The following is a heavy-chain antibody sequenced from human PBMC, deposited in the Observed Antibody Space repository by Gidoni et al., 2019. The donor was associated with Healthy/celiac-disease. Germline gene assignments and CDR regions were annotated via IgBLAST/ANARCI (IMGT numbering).Heavy chain of an antibody. Sequence: VQLLESGGGLVQPGGSLRLSCAASGLTFSEYAMSWVRQAPGKGLVWVSAIKAGGSNTYYAVSVKGRFTISRDKSKNTLYLHMNTLRVEDTAKYYCAKGVRTPSSDCNTASCYFGNWGQGTLVTGSS. V-gene: IGHV3-23*01. CDR1: GLTFSEYA. J-gene: IGHJ4*02. D-gene: IGHD2-2*01. CDR2: IKAGGSNT. CDR3: AKGVRTPSSDCNTASCYFGN.